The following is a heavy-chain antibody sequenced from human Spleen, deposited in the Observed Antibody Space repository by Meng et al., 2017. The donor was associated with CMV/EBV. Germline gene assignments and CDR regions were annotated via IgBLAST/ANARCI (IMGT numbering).Heavy chain of an antibody. CDR3: ARVPTYYDFWSGYYTGYSWFDP. D-gene: IGHD3-3*01. J-gene: IGHJ5*02. V-gene: IGHV1-69*05. Sequence: TNSWGRKDAGGGMERVGGIITSFGTANYAQKFQGGVRITTDESTSTAYMELSSLRSEDTAVYYCARVPTYYDFWSGYYTGYSWFDPWGQGTLVTVSS. CDR2: IITSFGTA. CDR1: T.